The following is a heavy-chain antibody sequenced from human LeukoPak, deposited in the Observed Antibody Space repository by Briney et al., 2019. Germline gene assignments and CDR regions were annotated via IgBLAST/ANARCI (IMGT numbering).Heavy chain of an antibody. D-gene: IGHD3-16*01. CDR1: GFTFSSYA. CDR3: ARDGGIIRFGGQDV. V-gene: IGHV3-30-3*01. Sequence: GGSLRLSCAASGFTFSSYAMPWVRQAPGKGLEWVAVISYDGSNKYYADSVKGRFTISRDNAANSLYLQMNSLRVEDTAVYYCARDGGIIRFGGQDVWGQGTTVTVSS. J-gene: IGHJ6*02. CDR2: ISYDGSNK.